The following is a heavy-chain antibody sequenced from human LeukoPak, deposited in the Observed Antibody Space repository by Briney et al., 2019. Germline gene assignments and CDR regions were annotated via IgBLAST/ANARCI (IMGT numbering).Heavy chain of an antibody. J-gene: IGHJ5*02. D-gene: IGHD3-10*01. CDR2: IYYSGST. CDR3: AGTPEKYYYGSGSYVNWFDP. CDR1: GGSISSGGYY. V-gene: IGHV4-31*03. Sequence: SETLSLTCTVSGGSISSGGYYWSWIRQHPGKGLEWIGYIYYSGSTYYNPSLKSRVTISVDTSKNQFSLKLSSVTAADTAVYYCAGTPEKYYYGSGSYVNWFDPWGQGTLVTVSS.